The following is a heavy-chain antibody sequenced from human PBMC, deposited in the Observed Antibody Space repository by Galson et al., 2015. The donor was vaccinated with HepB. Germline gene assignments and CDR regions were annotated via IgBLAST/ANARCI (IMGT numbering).Heavy chain of an antibody. CDR3: ARDPPASIVVVVAATGYMDV. CDR1: GFTFSTYG. CDR2: ISNDGTTK. J-gene: IGHJ6*03. V-gene: IGHV3-30-3*01. D-gene: IGHD2-15*01. Sequence: SLRLSCAVSGFTFSTYGMHWVRQAPGKGLEWVALISNDGTTKYYADSVKGRFTISRDNSKNTLYLQMNSLRAEDTAVYYCARDPPASIVVVVAATGYMDVWGKGTTVTVSS.